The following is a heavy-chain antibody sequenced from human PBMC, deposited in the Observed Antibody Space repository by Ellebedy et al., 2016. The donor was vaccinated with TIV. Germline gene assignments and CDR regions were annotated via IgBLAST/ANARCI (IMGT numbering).Heavy chain of an antibody. J-gene: IGHJ3*02. Sequence: GGSLRLSCGASGFSFRSYWMTWVRQASGKGLEWVANINQDGSDKYYVDSVKGRFTIARDNAKNSLYLQMSSLRVEDTAVYYCATDGSYGDYRSPTHAFVMWGQGTMVAVSS. CDR3: ATDGSYGDYRSPTHAFVM. D-gene: IGHD4-17*01. CDR1: GFSFRSYW. CDR2: INQDGSDK. V-gene: IGHV3-7*01.